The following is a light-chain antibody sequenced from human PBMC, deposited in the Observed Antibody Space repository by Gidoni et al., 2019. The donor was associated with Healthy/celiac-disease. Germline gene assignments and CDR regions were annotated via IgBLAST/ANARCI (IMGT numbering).Light chain of an antibody. CDR3: LLSYSGARV. CDR1: TGAGTSGHY. Sequence: QAVVTQAPSLTVSPGATLTLTCGSSTGAGTSGHYPYWFQQKPGPAPRTLIYATSHQHSSPPSRFSGSLLGGNAAPTLSGAPAEDAAEYYCLLSYSGARVFGGGTKLTVL. J-gene: IGLJ3*02. CDR2: ATS. V-gene: IGLV7-46*01.